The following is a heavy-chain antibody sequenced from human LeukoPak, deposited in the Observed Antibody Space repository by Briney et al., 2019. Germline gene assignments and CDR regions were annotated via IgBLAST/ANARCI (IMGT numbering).Heavy chain of an antibody. J-gene: IGHJ4*02. CDR1: GGSISSGGYT. D-gene: IGHD5-24*01. CDR3: ARVVSGDGYNYVCC. V-gene: IGHV4-30-4*07. CDR2: IYYSVNT. Sequence: PSETLSLTCAVSGGSISSGGYTWSWLRQPPGKGLDWIGYIYYSVNTYYSPSLERRATISVNTSKTPFCLKQSFITAASSAVFYCARVVSGDGYNYVCCWGQGTLVTVSS.